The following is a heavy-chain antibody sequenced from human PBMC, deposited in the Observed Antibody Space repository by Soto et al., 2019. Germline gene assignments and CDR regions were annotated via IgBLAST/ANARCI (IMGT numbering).Heavy chain of an antibody. CDR2: ISGNGGGT. Sequence: PGGSLRLSCASSGFTFSSYWMSLVRQAPGKGLEWVAAISGNGGGTYYVDSVKGRFTISRDNSKNTLYLQMNSLRAEDTAVYYCAKDDSYYDFWSGYLPINWFDPWGQGTLVTVSS. V-gene: IGHV3-23*01. CDR1: GFTFSSYW. D-gene: IGHD3-3*01. J-gene: IGHJ5*02. CDR3: AKDDSYYDFWSGYLPINWFDP.